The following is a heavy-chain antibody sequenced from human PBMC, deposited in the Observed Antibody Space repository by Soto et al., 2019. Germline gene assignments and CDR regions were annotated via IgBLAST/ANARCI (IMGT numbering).Heavy chain of an antibody. V-gene: IGHV1-58*02. D-gene: IGHD2-8*02. Sequence: SVKISCKASGYTFTNYAMHWVRQARGQRFEWIGWIVAGSGNTNYAQKFQERVTITRDMSTSTAYMELSGLRSEDTAVYYCSSGGVVGFDIWGQGTMVTVSS. CDR3: SSGGVVGFDI. J-gene: IGHJ3*02. CDR1: GYTFTNYA. CDR2: IVAGSGNT.